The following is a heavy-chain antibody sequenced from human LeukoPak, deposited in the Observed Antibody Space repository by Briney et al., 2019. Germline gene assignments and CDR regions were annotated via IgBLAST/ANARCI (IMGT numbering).Heavy chain of an antibody. CDR2: ISGSGGST. D-gene: IGHD2-21*02. CDR1: GFTVSSNY. J-gene: IGHJ4*02. Sequence: PGGSLRLSCAASGFTVSSNYMSWVRQAPGKGLEWVSAISGSGGSTYYADSVKGRFTISRDNSKNTLYLQMNSLRAEDTAVYYCAKVVTNVVTAIGILDYWGQGTLVTVSS. CDR3: AKVVTNVVTAIGILDY. V-gene: IGHV3-23*01.